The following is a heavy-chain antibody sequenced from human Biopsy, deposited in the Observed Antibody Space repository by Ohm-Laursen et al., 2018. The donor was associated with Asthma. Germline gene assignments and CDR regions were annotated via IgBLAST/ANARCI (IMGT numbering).Heavy chain of an antibody. Sequence: SETLSLTCTVSGGSVSSGSYYWSWIRQPPGKGLAWVSYISYSGSIDYNPSLKSRLTISMDTSKNQFSLKLSSVTAADTAVYYCARVPTTLRYFDLWGRGTLVTVSS. J-gene: IGHJ2*01. CDR2: ISYSGSI. D-gene: IGHD2-15*01. CDR3: ARVPTTLRYFDL. V-gene: IGHV4-61*01. CDR1: GGSVSSGSYY.